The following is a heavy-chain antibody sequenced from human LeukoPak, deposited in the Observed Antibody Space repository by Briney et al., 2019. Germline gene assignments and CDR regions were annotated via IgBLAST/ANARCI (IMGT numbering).Heavy chain of an antibody. Sequence: GESLKISWKGSGYSFTSYWIGWVRQMPGKGLEWMGIIYPGDSDTRYSPSFQGQVTISADKSISTAYLQWSSLKASDTAMYYCARTYYYGSGTRYWVDHWGQGTLVTVSS. V-gene: IGHV5-51*01. CDR2: IYPGDSDT. CDR1: GYSFTSYW. CDR3: ARTYYYGSGTRYWVDH. D-gene: IGHD3-10*01. J-gene: IGHJ5*02.